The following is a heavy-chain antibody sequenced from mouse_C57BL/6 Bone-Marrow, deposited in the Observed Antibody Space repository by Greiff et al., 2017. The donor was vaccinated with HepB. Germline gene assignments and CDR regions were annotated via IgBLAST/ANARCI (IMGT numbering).Heavy chain of an antibody. CDR3: ARSQIYYYGSRFDY. CDR1: GYTFTSYG. V-gene: IGHV1-81*01. CDR2: IYPRSGNT. D-gene: IGHD1-1*01. Sequence: QVHVKQSGAELARPGASVKLSCKASGYTFTSYGISWVKQRTGQGLEWIGEIYPRSGNTYYNEKFKGKATLTADKSSSTAYMELRSLTSEDSAVYFCARSQIYYYGSRFDYWGQGTTLTVSS. J-gene: IGHJ2*01.